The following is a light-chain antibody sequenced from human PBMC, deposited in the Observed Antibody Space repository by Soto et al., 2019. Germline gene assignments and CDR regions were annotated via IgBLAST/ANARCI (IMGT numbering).Light chain of an antibody. J-gene: IGKJ1*01. CDR2: EAS. CDR3: QHYDTYSPMWT. Sequence: DIQLAQSPSTLSASVGDRITITCRATQSINWLAWYQQKPGKAPKLLIFEASRLESGVPSRCSGSGSGTELTLTLSSLQPDDFGTYYCQHYDTYSPMWTFGQGTKVDVK. CDR1: QSINW. V-gene: IGKV1-5*03.